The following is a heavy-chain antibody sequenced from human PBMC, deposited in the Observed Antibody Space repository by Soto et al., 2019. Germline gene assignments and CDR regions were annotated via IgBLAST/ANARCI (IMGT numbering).Heavy chain of an antibody. Sequence: QVQLQQWGAGLLKPSETLSLTCAVYGGSFSGYYWSWIRQPPGKGLEWIGEINHSGSTNYNPSLKSRVTISVDTSKNQFSLELRSVTAADTAVYYCAKRGDSLLWGAVNCWGQGTLVTVSS. D-gene: IGHD2-21*01. CDR3: AKRGDSLLWGAVNC. J-gene: IGHJ4*02. CDR2: INHSGST. V-gene: IGHV4-34*01. CDR1: GGSFSGYY.